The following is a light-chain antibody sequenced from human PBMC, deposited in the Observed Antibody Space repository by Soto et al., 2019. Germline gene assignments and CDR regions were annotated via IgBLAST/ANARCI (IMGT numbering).Light chain of an antibody. CDR2: GAS. Sequence: EIVLTQSPGTLSLSPGERATLSCRASPSVSSSYLAWYQQKPGQAPRLLIYGASSRATGIPDRFSGSGSGTDFTLNISSLEPEDFAVYYWQQYGSSRTFGQGTKVYI. CDR1: PSVSSSY. CDR3: QQYGSSRT. J-gene: IGKJ1*01. V-gene: IGKV3-20*01.